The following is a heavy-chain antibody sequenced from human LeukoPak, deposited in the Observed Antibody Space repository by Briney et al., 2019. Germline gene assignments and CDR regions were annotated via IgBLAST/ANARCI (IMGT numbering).Heavy chain of an antibody. Sequence: PGWSLTLSCAASGFTLSRYLLRWVRPAPAKGLAWVDYINLVGSEKYYVDFVKGRFTLSRDNAKNSLFLQMNSLRAEDTAVYYCARDFRRTYYDGSGSYYLDYWGQGTLVTVSS. CDR1: GFTLSRYL. D-gene: IGHD3-10*01. CDR2: INLVGSEK. V-gene: IGHV3-7*01. J-gene: IGHJ4*02. CDR3: ARDFRRTYYDGSGSYYLDY.